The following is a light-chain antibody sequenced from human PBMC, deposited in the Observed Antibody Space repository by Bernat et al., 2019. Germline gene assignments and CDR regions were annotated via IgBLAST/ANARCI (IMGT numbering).Light chain of an antibody. J-gene: IGLJ1*01. CDR2: ENN. Sequence: QSVLTQPPSVSAAPGQKVTISCSGSSSNIGNNYVSWFQQLPGTAPKLLIYENNKRSSGIPDRISGSKSGTSATLGITGLQTGDEADYYCGTWDSSLSAYVFGTGTKVTVL. CDR1: SSNIGNNY. V-gene: IGLV1-51*02. CDR3: GTWDSSLSAYV.